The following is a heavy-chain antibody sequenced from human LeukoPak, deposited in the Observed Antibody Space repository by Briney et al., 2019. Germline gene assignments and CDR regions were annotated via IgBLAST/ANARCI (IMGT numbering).Heavy chain of an antibody. CDR3: AADSDWAFHY. CDR1: GFPFRDYV. V-gene: IGHV3-48*02. J-gene: IGHJ4*02. Sequence: GGSLRLSCAASGFPFRDYVMSWVRQPPGKGLEWVSYINHNAELIYYADSVKGRFTISRDNGKNSLYLQMNSLRDEATAVYYCAADSDWAFHYWGQGTRVTVSS. D-gene: IGHD2-21*02. CDR2: INHNAELI.